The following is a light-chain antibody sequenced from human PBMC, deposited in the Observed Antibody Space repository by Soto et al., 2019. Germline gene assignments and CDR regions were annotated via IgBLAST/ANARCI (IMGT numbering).Light chain of an antibody. V-gene: IGKV1-9*01. CDR1: QCMSTY. J-gene: IGKJ4*01. Sequence: DIQLTQSPSFLSASVGDRVTITCRASQCMSTYLAWYRQRPGRTPKLLIYAASTLQSGVPSRFSGSGSATEFTLTISSLQPEDFATYYCQQLNSYPVTFGGGTKVEIK. CDR3: QQLNSYPVT. CDR2: AAS.